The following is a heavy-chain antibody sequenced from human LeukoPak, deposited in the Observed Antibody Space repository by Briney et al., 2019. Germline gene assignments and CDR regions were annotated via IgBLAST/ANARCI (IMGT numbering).Heavy chain of an antibody. CDR1: GFTFSSYW. D-gene: IGHD3-9*01. J-gene: IGHJ4*02. V-gene: IGHV3-7*01. CDR2: IKQDGSEK. CDR3: AMNFDWLPSRVDY. Sequence: GGSLRLSCAASGFTFSSYWMSWVRQAPGKGLEWVANIKQDGSEKYYVDSVKGRFTISGDNAKNSLYLQMNSLRGEDTAVYYCAMNFDWLPSRVDYWGQGTLVTVSS.